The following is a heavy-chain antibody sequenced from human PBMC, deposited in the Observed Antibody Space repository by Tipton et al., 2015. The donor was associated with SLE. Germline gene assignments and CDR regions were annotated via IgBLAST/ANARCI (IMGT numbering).Heavy chain of an antibody. CDR1: GFTFSSHW. D-gene: IGHD2-8*01. CDR2: INTDGSTT. Sequence: SLRLSCAASGFTFSSHWMHWVRQAPGKGLVWVSRINTDGSTTTYADSMKGRVTISRDDAKNTLYLQMNSLRAEDTAVDYCVRASNGGLAYWGQGTLVTISS. V-gene: IGHV3-74*01. J-gene: IGHJ4*02. CDR3: VRASNGGLAY.